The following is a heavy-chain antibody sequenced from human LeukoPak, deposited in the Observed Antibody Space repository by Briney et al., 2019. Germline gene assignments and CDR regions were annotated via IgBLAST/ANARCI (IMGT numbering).Heavy chain of an antibody. D-gene: IGHD3-3*01. CDR2: GSESGGT. J-gene: IGHJ5*02. CDR1: GGSLNGHY. CDR3: AKNGQSGFSFDP. V-gene: IGHV4-34*01. Sequence: SETLSLTCAVCGGSLNGHYWSWTRQPPGKGLEWIGEGSESGGTKFNPSLMSRVTISADTSKNQFSLKVKSVTAADTAVYYCAKNGQSGFSFDPWGQGTLVTVSS.